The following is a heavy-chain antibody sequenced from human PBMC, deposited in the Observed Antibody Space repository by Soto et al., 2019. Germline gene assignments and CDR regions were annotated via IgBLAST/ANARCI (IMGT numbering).Heavy chain of an antibody. V-gene: IGHV1-18*04. D-gene: IGHD1-1*01. CDR1: GYAFASYG. CDR2: ISTYDGST. Sequence: QVQLVQSGAEVKKPGASVKVSCKASGYAFASYGITWVRQAPGQGLEWMGWISTYDGSTYYAQILQGRVTMTTDTSSRTAYMELRSLRSDDTAVYYCARDLEHSDSYKCWGQGTLVTVSS. CDR3: ARDLEHSDSYKC. J-gene: IGHJ4*02.